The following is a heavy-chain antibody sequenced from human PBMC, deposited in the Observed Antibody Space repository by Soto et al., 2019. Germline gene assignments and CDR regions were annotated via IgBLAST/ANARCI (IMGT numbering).Heavy chain of an antibody. CDR3: ARGPVTTYYYYYGMDV. Sequence: QVQLVQSGAEVKKPGSSVKVSCKASGGTFSSYAISWVRQAPGQGLEWMGGIIPIFGTANYAQKFQGRVTNTXXEXTXXAYRELSSLRSEDTAVYYCARGPVTTYYYYYGMDVWGQGTTVTVSS. CDR1: GGTFSSYA. D-gene: IGHD4-4*01. V-gene: IGHV1-69*05. CDR2: IIPIFGTA. J-gene: IGHJ6*02.